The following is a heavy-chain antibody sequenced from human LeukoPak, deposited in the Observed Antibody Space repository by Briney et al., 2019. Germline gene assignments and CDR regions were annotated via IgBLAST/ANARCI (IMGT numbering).Heavy chain of an antibody. J-gene: IGHJ4*02. CDR3: ALMGDTAMVAMG. V-gene: IGHV4-39*01. D-gene: IGHD5-18*01. Sequence: PSETLSLTCTVSGGSISSSSYYWGWIRQPPGKGLEWIGCICYSGRTYYNPSLKSRVTISVDTSKNQFSLKRSSVTAADTAVYYCALMGDTAMVAMGWGQGTLVTVSS. CDR2: ICYSGRT. CDR1: GGSISSSSYY.